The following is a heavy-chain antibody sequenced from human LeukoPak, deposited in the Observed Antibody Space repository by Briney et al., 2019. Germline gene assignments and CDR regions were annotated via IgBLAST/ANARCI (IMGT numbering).Heavy chain of an antibody. J-gene: IGHJ3*02. D-gene: IGHD3-10*01. CDR1: GVSISSGGYY. V-gene: IGHV4-31*03. Sequence: ASETLSLTCTVSGVSISSGGYYWSWIRQHPGKGLEWIGYIYYSGSTCYNPSLKSRVTISVDTSKNQFSLKLSSVTAADTAVYYCARAVRGLGDAFDIWGQGTMVTVSS. CDR3: ARAVRGLGDAFDI. CDR2: IYYSGST.